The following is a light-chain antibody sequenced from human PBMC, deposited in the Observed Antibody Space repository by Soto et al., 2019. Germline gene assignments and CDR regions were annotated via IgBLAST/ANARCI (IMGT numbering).Light chain of an antibody. CDR1: QGISTY. V-gene: IGKV1-39*01. CDR2: TTS. J-gene: IGKJ4*01. CDR3: QQNYNAPLT. Sequence: DIQMTQSPSSLSASVGDRVTITCRASQGISTYLSWYQQKPGKAPNLLNYTTSSLQSGVPSRFRGSGSWTDFTLTISSLQREDFATYYCQQNYNAPLTFGGGTKVEIK.